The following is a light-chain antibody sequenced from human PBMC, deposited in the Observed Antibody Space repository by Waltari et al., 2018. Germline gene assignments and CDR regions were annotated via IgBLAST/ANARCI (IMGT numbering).Light chain of an antibody. CDR2: GIF. CDR1: QSVSRA. J-gene: IGKJ1*01. CDR3: QHYVMLPVT. Sequence: EIVLTQSPGTLSLSPGERATLSCRTSQSVSRALAWYQQKPGKAPRLLIYGIFNRATGIPDRFSGSGSGTDFSLTISRLGPEDFAVYYCQHYVMLPVTFGQGTRVEVK. V-gene: IGKV3-20*01.